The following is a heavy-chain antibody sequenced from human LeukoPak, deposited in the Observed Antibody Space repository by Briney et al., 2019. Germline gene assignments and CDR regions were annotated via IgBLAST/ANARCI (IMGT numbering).Heavy chain of an antibody. D-gene: IGHD1-26*01. V-gene: IGHV3-21*01. J-gene: IGHJ4*02. CDR2: IGISSNKI. Sequence: PGGSLRLSCAASGFTLRSYTMNWVRQAPGKGLEWVSSIGISSNKIYYADSVKGRFIISRDNAKNSVYLQMNSLRAEDTAVYYCAREPPHDAVGINWGQGTLVTVSS. CDR3: AREPPHDAVGIN. CDR1: GFTLRSYT.